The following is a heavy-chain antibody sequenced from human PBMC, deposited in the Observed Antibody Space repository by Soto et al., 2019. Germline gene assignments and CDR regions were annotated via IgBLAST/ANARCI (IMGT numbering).Heavy chain of an antibody. J-gene: IGHJ5*02. D-gene: IGHD2-2*01. CDR3: ALIKDCSRTDCFFASFDP. V-gene: IGHV2-26*01. CDR2: IFSNGDK. Sequence: SGPTLVNPTETLTLTCTVSGLSLSNAKLGVSWIRQPPGKALEWLAHIFSNGDKSYSTSLDRRLTISKDTSKSQVVLTMTNLDPVDSGTHYCALIKDCSRTDCFFASFDPWGQGTLVTVSS. CDR1: GLSLSNAKLG.